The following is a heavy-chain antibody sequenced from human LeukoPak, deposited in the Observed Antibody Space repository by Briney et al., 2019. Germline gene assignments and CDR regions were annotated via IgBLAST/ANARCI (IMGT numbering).Heavy chain of an antibody. Sequence: SVKVSCKASGGTFSSYAISWVRQAPGQGLEWMGRIIPIFGTANYAQKFQGRVTITTDESTSTAYMELSSLRSEDTAVYYCARESFSGSGWPCWGQGTLVTVSS. D-gene: IGHD6-19*01. V-gene: IGHV1-69*05. CDR2: IIPIFGTA. J-gene: IGHJ4*02. CDR1: GGTFSSYA. CDR3: ARESFSGSGWPC.